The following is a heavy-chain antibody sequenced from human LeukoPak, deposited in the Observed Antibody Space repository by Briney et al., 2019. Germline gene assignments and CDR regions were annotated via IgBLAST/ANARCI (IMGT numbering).Heavy chain of an antibody. D-gene: IGHD3-16*01. CDR2: MNPNSGNT. CDR3: ARVRGNDYYYYYMDV. CDR1: GYTFTSYD. Sequence: ASVKVSCKASGYTFTSYDINWVRQATGQGLEWMGWMNPNSGNTGYAQKFQGRVTMTRNTSISTAYMELSSLRSEDTAVYYCARVRGNDYYYYYMDVWGKGTTVTVSS. V-gene: IGHV1-8*01. J-gene: IGHJ6*03.